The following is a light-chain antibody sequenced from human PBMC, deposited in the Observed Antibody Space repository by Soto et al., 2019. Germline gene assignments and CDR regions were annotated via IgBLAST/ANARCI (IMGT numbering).Light chain of an antibody. CDR3: QQYDNLPPDT. CDR2: DAS. CDR1: QDISNY. Sequence: DIQMTQSPSSLSASVGDRVTITCQASQDISNYLNWYQQKPGKAPKLLIYDASNLETGVPSRFSGSGSGTDFTFTISSLQPEDIATYYCQQYDNLPPDTFGQGIKLEIK. V-gene: IGKV1-33*01. J-gene: IGKJ2*01.